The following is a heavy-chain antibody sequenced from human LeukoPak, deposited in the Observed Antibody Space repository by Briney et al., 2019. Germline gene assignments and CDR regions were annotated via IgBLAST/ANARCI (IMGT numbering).Heavy chain of an antibody. CDR1: GFTFSYHY. CDR2: SRNEGHSYST. V-gene: IGHV3-72*01. Sequence: GGSLRLSCAVSGFTFSYHYMEWVRQAPGKGLEWIGRSRNEGHSYSTEFAASVRGRASLSRDHSRNSLYLQINSLRTDDTAVYYCVALLRGIGYWGQGTLVTVSS. D-gene: IGHD3-10*01. J-gene: IGHJ4*02. CDR3: VALLRGIGY.